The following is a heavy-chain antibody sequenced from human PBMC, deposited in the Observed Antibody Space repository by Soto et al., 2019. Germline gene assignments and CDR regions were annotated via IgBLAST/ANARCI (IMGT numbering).Heavy chain of an antibody. D-gene: IGHD3-10*01. CDR1: GFTFSSYS. J-gene: IGHJ4*02. V-gene: IGHV3-48*02. Sequence: EVQLVESGGGLVQPGGSLRLSCAASGFTFSSYSMNWVRQAPGKGLEWVSYISSSSSTIYYADSVKGRFTISRDNAKNSLYLQMNSLRDEDTAVYYCARDGGPGGSGISNLDYWGQGTLVTVSS. CDR3: ARDGGPGGSGISNLDY. CDR2: ISSSSSTI.